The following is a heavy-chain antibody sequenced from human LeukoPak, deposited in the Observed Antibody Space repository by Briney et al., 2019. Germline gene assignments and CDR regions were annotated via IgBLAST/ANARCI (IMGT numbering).Heavy chain of an antibody. Sequence: ASVKVSCKASGYSFTGYYMHWVRQAPGQGLEWMGWSSPYSGGTRYAQSFQGRVTMTTDTTISTAYMELSRLRSDDTAIYYCASALNSRNSSCWGQGTLVTVSS. CDR1: GYSFTGYY. CDR2: SSPYSGGT. CDR3: ASALNSRNSSC. D-gene: IGHD6-13*01. V-gene: IGHV1-2*02. J-gene: IGHJ4*02.